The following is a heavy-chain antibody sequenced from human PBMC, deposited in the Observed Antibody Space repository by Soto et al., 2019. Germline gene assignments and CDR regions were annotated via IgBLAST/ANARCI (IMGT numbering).Heavy chain of an antibody. D-gene: IGHD6-19*01. CDR2: ISSSSSYT. CDR1: GFTFSSYT. J-gene: IGHJ4*02. Sequence: EVQLVESGGGLVKPGDSLRLSCEASGFTFSSYTMNWVRQAPGKGLDWVSSISSSSSYTYYADSVKGRFTISRDNGKNSLYLQMNSLRAEDAAVYYCARDNGARQWQTHSDYWGQGTLVTVSS. CDR3: ARDNGARQWQTHSDY. V-gene: IGHV3-21*01.